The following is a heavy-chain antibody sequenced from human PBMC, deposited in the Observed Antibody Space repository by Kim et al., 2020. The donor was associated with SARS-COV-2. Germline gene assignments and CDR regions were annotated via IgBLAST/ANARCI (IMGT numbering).Heavy chain of an antibody. D-gene: IGHD3-10*01. Sequence: SETLSLTCAVCGGSFSGYYWSWIRQPPGKGLEWIGEINHSGSTNYNPSLKSRVTISVDTSKNQFSLKLSSVTAADTAVYYCARGPKLLWFGTYRNWFDPWGQGTLVTVSS. V-gene: IGHV4-34*01. J-gene: IGHJ5*02. CDR3: ARGPKLLWFGTYRNWFDP. CDR1: GGSFSGYY. CDR2: INHSGST.